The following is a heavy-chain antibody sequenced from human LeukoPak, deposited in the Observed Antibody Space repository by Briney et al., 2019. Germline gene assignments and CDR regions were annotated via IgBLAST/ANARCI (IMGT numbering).Heavy chain of an antibody. V-gene: IGHV3-7*01. CDR3: ARDESGYPTPFDY. D-gene: IGHD3-22*01. CDR1: GFTFSSYW. CDR2: IKQDGSEK. J-gene: IGHJ4*02. Sequence: GGPLRLFCAASGFTFSSYWMSWVRQAPGRGLEWVANIKQDGSEKYYVDSVKGRFTISRDNAKNSLYLQMNSLRAEDTAVYYCARDESGYPTPFDYWGQGTLVTVSS.